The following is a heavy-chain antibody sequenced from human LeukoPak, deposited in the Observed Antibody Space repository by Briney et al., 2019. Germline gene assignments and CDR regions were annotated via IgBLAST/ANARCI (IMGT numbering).Heavy chain of an antibody. J-gene: IGHJ4*02. CDR1: GFTFSSYW. CDR3: ASGYSYGQIPFDY. V-gene: IGHV3-74*01. D-gene: IGHD5-18*01. CDR2: INSDGSST. Sequence: GGSLSLSCAASGFTFSSYWMHWVRQAPGKGLVWVSRINSDGSSTSYADSVKGRFTISRDSAKNTLYLQMNSLRAEDTAVYYCASGYSYGQIPFDYWGQGTLVTVSS.